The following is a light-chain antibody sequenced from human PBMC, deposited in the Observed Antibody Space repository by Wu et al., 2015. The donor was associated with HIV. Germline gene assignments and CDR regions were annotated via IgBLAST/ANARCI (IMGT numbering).Light chain of an antibody. CDR3: LQDYNYPWT. CDR1: QGIGND. V-gene: IGKV1-6*01. CDR2: AAS. Sequence: AIQMTQSPSSLSASVGDRVTITCRASQGIGNDLGWYQQKPGKAPKLLIYAASSLQSGVPSRFSGSGSGTDFTLTISSLQPEDFATYSCLQDYNYPWTFGQRTKVEIK. J-gene: IGKJ1*01.